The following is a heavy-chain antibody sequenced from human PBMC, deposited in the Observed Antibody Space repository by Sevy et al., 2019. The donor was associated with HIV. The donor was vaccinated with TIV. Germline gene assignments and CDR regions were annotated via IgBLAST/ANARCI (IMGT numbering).Heavy chain of an antibody. V-gene: IGHV4-59*01. CDR1: GGSISTYY. CDR2: IYYTGST. D-gene: IGHD5-12*01. CDR3: ARAPPVRSGDDSLNWFDP. J-gene: IGHJ5*02. Sequence: SETLSLTCTVSGGSISTYYWSWIRQPPGKGLEYIGYIYYTGSTNYNPSLKSRVTISVDTSKNQFSLKLRSVTAVDTAVYYCARAPPVRSGDDSLNWFDPWGQGTLLTVSS.